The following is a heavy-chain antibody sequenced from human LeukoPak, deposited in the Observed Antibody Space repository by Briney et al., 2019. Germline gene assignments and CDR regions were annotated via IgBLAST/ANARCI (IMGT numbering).Heavy chain of an antibody. CDR1: GYMFTGYY. D-gene: IGHD2-15*01. V-gene: IGHV1-46*01. CDR3: ARGFCSGGSCPQDAFDI. J-gene: IGHJ3*02. CDR2: ISPSGGSI. Sequence: ASVNVSCKASGYMFTGYYMHWVRQGPGQGLEWMGIISPSGGSINYAQRFQGRVTMTRDTSKSTVYMELSSLRSDDTAVFHCARGFCSGGSCPQDAFDIWGQGTMVTVSS.